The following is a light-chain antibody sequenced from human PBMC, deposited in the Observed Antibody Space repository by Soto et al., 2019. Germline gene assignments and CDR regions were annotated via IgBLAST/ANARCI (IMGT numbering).Light chain of an antibody. CDR3: QQYGSSPWT. J-gene: IGKJ1*01. V-gene: IGKV3-20*01. CDR2: GAS. CDR1: QSVSSSY. Sequence: EMVLTQSPGTLSLSPGERASLSCRASQSVSSSYLAWYQQKPGQAPRLLIYGASSRATGIPDRFSGSGSGIDFTITISRLEPEDFAVYYWQQYGSSPWTFGQGTKVEIK.